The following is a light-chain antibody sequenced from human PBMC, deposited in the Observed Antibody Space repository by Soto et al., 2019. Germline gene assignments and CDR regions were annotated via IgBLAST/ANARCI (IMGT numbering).Light chain of an antibody. J-gene: IGKJ2*01. CDR1: QSIISY. CDR2: AAS. CDR3: QHSFITPHT. Sequence: DIQMTQSPSSLSASVGDRVIITCRASQSIISYLNWYQQKPGKAPQLLMYAASSLESGVPLRFSGSGSGTDFTLTISSLQPEDFATYYCQHSFITPHTFGQGTKLEIK. V-gene: IGKV1-39*01.